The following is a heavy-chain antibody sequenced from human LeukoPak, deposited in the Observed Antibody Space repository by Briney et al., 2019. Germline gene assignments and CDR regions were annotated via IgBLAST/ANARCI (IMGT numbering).Heavy chain of an antibody. D-gene: IGHD5-24*01. CDR1: GFTFSNYA. CDR3: ARDLDDYNTLPPFFQH. Sequence: GGSLRLSCAASGFTFSNYAMNWVRQAPGQGLEWVSTISGGGITTYSADSVKGRFTISRDNSKNILYLQMNSLRAEDTAVYYCARDLDDYNTLPPFFQHWGQGTLVTVSS. J-gene: IGHJ1*01. V-gene: IGHV3-23*01. CDR2: ISGGGITT.